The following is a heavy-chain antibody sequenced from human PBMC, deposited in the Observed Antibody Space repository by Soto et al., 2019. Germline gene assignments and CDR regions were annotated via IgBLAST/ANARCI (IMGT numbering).Heavy chain of an antibody. Sequence: QAQLEESGGGLVKPGGSLRLSCAASGFNFRDYYFNWIRRAPGKGLEWVSYISGSGSIIYYADSVKGRFTISRDNAKNSVYLQMNSLRDEDTAVYYCARDHDSSGKIHYDYGMDVWGQGTTVTVS. D-gene: IGHD3-22*01. V-gene: IGHV3-11*01. CDR1: GFNFRDYY. CDR3: ARDHDSSGKIHYDYGMDV. J-gene: IGHJ6*02. CDR2: ISGSGSII.